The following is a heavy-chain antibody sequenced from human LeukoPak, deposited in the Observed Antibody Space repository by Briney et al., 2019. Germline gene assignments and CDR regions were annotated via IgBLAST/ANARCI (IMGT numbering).Heavy chain of an antibody. CDR3: ARGTGYCLDP. J-gene: IGHJ5*02. D-gene: IGHD2-2*03. CDR1: GFTFSGYE. CDR2: ISTSGSSI. Sequence: GGSLRLSCAASGFTFSGYEMNGVRQAPGKGREWVSYISTSGSSIYYADSVKGGFTISRDNAKNSLYLQMNSLRAEDTAVYYCARGTGYCLDPWGQGTLVTVSS. V-gene: IGHV3-48*03.